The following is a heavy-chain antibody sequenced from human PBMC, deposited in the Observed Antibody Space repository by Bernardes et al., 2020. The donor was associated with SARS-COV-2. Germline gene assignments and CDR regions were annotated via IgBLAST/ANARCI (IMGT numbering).Heavy chain of an antibody. J-gene: IGHJ4*02. CDR3: ARDGRISVPGTDYFDF. V-gene: IGHV4-61*02. D-gene: IGHD6-19*01. CDR2: ISASGST. Sequence: SETLSLTCAVSDDAISSGSFYWSWIRQPAGKGLEWVGRISASGSTNYNPSLKSRVTMSVDTSKNQFSLKLTSVTAADTAVYYCARDGRISVPGTDYFDFWGQGTTVTVSS. CDR1: DDAISSGSFY.